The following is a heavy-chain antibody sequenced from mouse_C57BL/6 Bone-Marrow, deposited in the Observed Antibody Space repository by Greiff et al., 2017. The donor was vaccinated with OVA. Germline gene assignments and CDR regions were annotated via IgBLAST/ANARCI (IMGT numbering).Heavy chain of an antibody. V-gene: IGHV1-64*01. J-gene: IGHJ1*03. D-gene: IGHD2-3*01. CDR2: IHPNSGST. Sequence: QVQLQQPGAELVKPGASVKLSCKASGYTFTSYWMHWVKQRPGQGLEWIGMIHPNSGSTNYNEKFKSKATLTVDKSSITAYMQLSSLTSEDSAVYYCARRDGYRWYFDVWGTGTTVTVSS. CDR3: ARRDGYRWYFDV. CDR1: GYTFTSYW.